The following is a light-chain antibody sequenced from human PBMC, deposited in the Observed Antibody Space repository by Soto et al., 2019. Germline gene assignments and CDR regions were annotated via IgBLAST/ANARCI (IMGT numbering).Light chain of an antibody. CDR3: QQRSSWPIT. J-gene: IGKJ5*01. Sequence: EIVLSQFPAALSLSPVEGATLSCRASQSVGSKLAWFQQKPGQAPRLLIYDASNRATGIPARFSGSGSGTDFTVTISSLEPEDFAVYYCQQRSSWPITFGPGTRLEIK. CDR2: DAS. CDR1: QSVGSK. V-gene: IGKV3-11*01.